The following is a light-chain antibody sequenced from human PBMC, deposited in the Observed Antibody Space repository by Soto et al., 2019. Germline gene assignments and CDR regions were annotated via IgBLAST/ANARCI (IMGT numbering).Light chain of an antibody. CDR1: QSVATS. CDR3: QQYDHWPFA. V-gene: IGKV3-15*01. CDR2: GSS. J-gene: IGKJ4*01. Sequence: ETVMTQSPASLSVSPGESATLSCRISQSVATSLAWYQQKPGQAPRLLIFGSSTRATGVPTRFSGSGSGAESTLTLSILHSEAFAVYYCQQYDHWPFAFGGGAKVDIK.